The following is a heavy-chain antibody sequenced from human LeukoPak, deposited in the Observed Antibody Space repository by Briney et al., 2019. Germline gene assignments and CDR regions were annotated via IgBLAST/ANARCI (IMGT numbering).Heavy chain of an antibody. CDR2: ISGSGGST. CDR1: GFTFSSYA. D-gene: IGHD4-17*01. Sequence: QAGGSLRLSCAASGFTFSSYAMSWVRQAPGKGLEWVSAISGSGGSTYYADSVKGRFTISRDNSKNTLYLQMNSLRAEDTAVYYCANAGTPLDYGDYGAVDNWGQGTLVTVSS. V-gene: IGHV3-23*01. J-gene: IGHJ4*02. CDR3: ANAGTPLDYGDYGAVDN.